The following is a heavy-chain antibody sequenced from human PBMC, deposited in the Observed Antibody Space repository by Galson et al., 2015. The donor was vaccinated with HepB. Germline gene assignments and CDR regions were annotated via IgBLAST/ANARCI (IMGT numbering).Heavy chain of an antibody. Sequence: SLRLSCAASGFTFSTYAMSWVRQAPGKGLEWVSGISSTGTTMYYADSAKGRFTISRDNAQNSLYLQMNSLRDEDTAVYYCARVYFGSGSSSAYWYFDLWGRGALVTVSS. CDR3: ARVYFGSGSSSAYWYFDL. V-gene: IGHV3-48*02. CDR2: ISSTGTTM. CDR1: GFTFSTYA. J-gene: IGHJ2*01. D-gene: IGHD3-10*01.